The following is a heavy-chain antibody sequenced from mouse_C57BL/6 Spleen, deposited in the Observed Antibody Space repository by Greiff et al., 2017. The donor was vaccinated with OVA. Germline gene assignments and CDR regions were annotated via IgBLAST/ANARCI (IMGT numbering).Heavy chain of an antibody. Sequence: EVKLMESGEGLVKPGGSLKLSCAASGFTFSSYAMSWVRQTPEKRLEWVAYISSGGDYIYYADTVKGRFTISRDNARNTLYLQMSSLKSEDTAMYYCTRLLRYGYYAMDYWGQGTSVTVSS. V-gene: IGHV5-9-1*02. CDR3: TRLLRYGYYAMDY. CDR2: ISSGGDYI. D-gene: IGHD1-1*01. J-gene: IGHJ4*01. CDR1: GFTFSSYA.